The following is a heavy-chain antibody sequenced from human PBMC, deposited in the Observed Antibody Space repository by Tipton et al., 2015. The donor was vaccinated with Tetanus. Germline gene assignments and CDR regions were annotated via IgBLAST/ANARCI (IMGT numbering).Heavy chain of an antibody. CDR1: GFSFSSFA. V-gene: IGHV3-30-3*01. D-gene: IGHD4-23*01. J-gene: IGHJ4*02. Sequence: SLRLSCAASGFSFSSFAMHWFRQAPGKGLEWLTVISYDGSHEIHADSVKGRFIISRDNSKNTLYLQMNSLRPEDTAVYYCVRGYSGDAFWGQGTRVTVSS. CDR3: VRGYSGDAF. CDR2: ISYDGSHE.